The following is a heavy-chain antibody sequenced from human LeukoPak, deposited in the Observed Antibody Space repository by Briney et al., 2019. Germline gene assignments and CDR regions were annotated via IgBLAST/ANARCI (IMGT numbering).Heavy chain of an antibody. CDR3: ARDSSVPYGITD. J-gene: IGHJ4*02. D-gene: IGHD4-17*01. CDR1: GFTFSKYA. V-gene: IGHV3-23*01. Sequence: GGSLRLSCAASGFTFSKYAMSWVRQAPGKGLEGVSAISGSDGNTFYADSVKGRFTISRDNSKNTLSLQMNNLRAEDTALYYCARDSSVPYGITDWGQGTLVTVSS. CDR2: ISGSDGNT.